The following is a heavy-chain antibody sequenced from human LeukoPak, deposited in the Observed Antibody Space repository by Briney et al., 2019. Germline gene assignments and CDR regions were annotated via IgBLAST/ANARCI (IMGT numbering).Heavy chain of an antibody. D-gene: IGHD4-23*01. Sequence: GASVKVSCKASGYTFTNYGINWVRQAPGQGLEWMGWISTYNGHTNYAQKLQGRVTMTTDTSTSTAYMELRSLRSDDTAVYYCARDHAAGWELPLNWFYPWGQGTLVTVSS. CDR2: ISTYNGHT. CDR1: GYTFTNYG. CDR3: ARDHAAGWELPLNWFYP. J-gene: IGHJ5*02. V-gene: IGHV1-18*01.